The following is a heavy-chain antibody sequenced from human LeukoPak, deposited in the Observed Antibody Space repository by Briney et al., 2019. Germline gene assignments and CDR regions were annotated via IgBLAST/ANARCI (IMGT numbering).Heavy chain of an antibody. CDR1: GFTFSNAW. J-gene: IGHJ4*02. Sequence: GGSLRLSCAASGFTFSNAWMSWVRQAPGKGLEWVGRIKSKTDGGTTDYAAPVKGRFTISRDNAKNSLYLQMNSLRAEDTAVYYCAKSPEYSSSFGRSRQPYYFDYWGQGTLVTVSS. V-gene: IGHV3-15*01. D-gene: IGHD6-6*01. CDR3: AKSPEYSSSFGRSRQPYYFDY. CDR2: IKSKTDGGTT.